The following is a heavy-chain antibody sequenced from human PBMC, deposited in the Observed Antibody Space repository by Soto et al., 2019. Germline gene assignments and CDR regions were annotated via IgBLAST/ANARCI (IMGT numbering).Heavy chain of an antibody. CDR3: ASSYGSGYRAFDY. CDR1: GDTFNYYS. CDR2: VNPIVSMS. Sequence: QVQLVQSGAEVKRPGSSVKVSCKASGDTFNYYSINWVRQAPGLGLEWMGRVNPIVSMSNYAQKFQGRVKMTADKSTSTADMELSSLRSEDTAIYYCASSYGSGYRAFDYWGQGALGTVSS. J-gene: IGHJ4*02. D-gene: IGHD3-10*01. V-gene: IGHV1-69*02.